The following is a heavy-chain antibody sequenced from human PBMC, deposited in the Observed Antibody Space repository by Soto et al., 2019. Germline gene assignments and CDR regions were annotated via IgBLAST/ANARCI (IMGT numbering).Heavy chain of an antibody. Sequence: QLQLQESGSGLVKPSQTLSLTCAVSGGSISSGGYSWSWIRQPPGKGLEWIGYIYHSGSTYYNPSLKSRVTISVDRSKNQFSLKLSSVTAADTAVSYCARAYDFWSGYYTFDYWGQGTLVTVSS. J-gene: IGHJ4*02. CDR1: GGSISSGGYS. CDR3: ARAYDFWSGYYTFDY. V-gene: IGHV4-30-2*01. D-gene: IGHD3-3*01. CDR2: IYHSGST.